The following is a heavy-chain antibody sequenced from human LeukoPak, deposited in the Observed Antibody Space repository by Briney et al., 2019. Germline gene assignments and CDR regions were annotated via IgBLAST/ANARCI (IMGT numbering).Heavy chain of an antibody. D-gene: IGHD3-22*01. J-gene: IGHJ4*02. CDR1: GFTFSSYA. CDR3: ASGYSRTYFDY. CDR2: ISSSGHNS. V-gene: IGHV3-64*02. Sequence: GGSLRLSCAASGFTFSSYAMHWVRQAPGKGLKYVSAISSSGHNSFYGDSVRGRFTISRDNSKNTLHLQMNSLRAEDTAVYYCASGYSRTYFDYWGQGTLVTVSS.